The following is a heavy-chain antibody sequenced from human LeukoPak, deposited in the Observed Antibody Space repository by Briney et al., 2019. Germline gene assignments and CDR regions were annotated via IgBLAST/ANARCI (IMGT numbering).Heavy chain of an antibody. Sequence: GGSLTLSCAACVFTLYSYAMSWLRQGTGKGVEWLSAFSVRGNTLQADSVEGRFTLFRDSSKNTLYLKMNSLRPEDTAVYFCAKCPLYGDLCANWFDPWGQGTLVTVS. CDR2: FSVRGNT. CDR3: AKCPLYGDLCANWFDP. D-gene: IGHD4-17*01. J-gene: IGHJ5*02. CDR1: VFTLYSYA. V-gene: IGHV3-23*01.